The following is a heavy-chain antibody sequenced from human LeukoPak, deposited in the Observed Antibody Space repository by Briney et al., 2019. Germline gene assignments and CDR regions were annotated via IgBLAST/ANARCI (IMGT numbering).Heavy chain of an antibody. J-gene: IGHJ4*02. D-gene: IGHD6-13*01. CDR2: IRYDGSNK. Sequence: GGSLRLSCAASGFTFSSYGMHWVRQAPGKGLEWVAFIRYDGSNKYYADSVKGRFTISRDNSKNTLYLQMNSLRAEDTAVYYCTKDRGAAAGKGGYFDYWGQGTLVTVSS. V-gene: IGHV3-30*02. CDR3: TKDRGAAAGKGGYFDY. CDR1: GFTFSSYG.